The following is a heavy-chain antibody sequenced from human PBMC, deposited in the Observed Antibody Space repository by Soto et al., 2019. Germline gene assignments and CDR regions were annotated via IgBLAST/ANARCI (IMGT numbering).Heavy chain of an antibody. J-gene: IGHJ5*02. CDR1: GGSISSSNW. CDR3: AREGGSIAARVGRWFDP. Sequence: QVQLQESGPGLVKPSGTLSLTCAVSGGSISSSNWWSWVRQPPGKGLEWIGEIYHSGSTNYNPSLKIRVTISVDKSKNQFSLKLSSVTAADTAVYYCAREGGSIAARVGRWFDPWGQGTLVTVSS. D-gene: IGHD6-6*01. V-gene: IGHV4-4*02. CDR2: IYHSGST.